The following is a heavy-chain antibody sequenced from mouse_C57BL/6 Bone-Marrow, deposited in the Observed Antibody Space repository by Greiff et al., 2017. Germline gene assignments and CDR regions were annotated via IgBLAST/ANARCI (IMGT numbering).Heavy chain of an antibody. V-gene: IGHV1-59*01. CDR2: IDPSDSYT. CDR1: GYTFTSYW. CDR3: ARKKGIDDGLDY. Sequence: QVQLQQPGAELVRPGTSVKLSCKASGYTFTSYWMHWVKQRPGQGLEWIGVIDPSDSYTNYNQKFKGKATLTVDTSSSTAYMQLSRLTSEDSAVYDCARKKGIDDGLDYWGQGTTLTVSS. D-gene: IGHD2-3*01. J-gene: IGHJ2*01.